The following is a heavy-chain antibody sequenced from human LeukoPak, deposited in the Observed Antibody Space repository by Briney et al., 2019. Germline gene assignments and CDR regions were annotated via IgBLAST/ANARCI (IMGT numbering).Heavy chain of an antibody. D-gene: IGHD3-10*01. CDR3: ARMNYGSGSYLDY. Sequence: SSETLSLTCAVYGGSFSGYYWSWIRQPPGKGLEWIGYIYYSGSTYYNPSLKSRVTISVDTSKNQFSLKLSSVTAADTAVYYCARMNYGSGSYLDYWGQGTLVTVSS. V-gene: IGHV4-30-4*08. J-gene: IGHJ4*02. CDR1: GGSFSGYY. CDR2: IYYSGST.